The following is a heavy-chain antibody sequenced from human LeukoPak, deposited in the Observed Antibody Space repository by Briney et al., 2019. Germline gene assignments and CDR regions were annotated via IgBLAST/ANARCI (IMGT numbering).Heavy chain of an antibody. Sequence: GGSLRLSCAASGFTFSDHYMAWVRQAPGKGLEWVGRTRDKANSYTTEYAASVKGRFTISRDDSKNSLYLQMNSLKTEDTAVYYCAVGYCSGGSCSGNDGDYWGQGTLVTVSS. CDR3: AVGYCSGGSCSGNDGDY. D-gene: IGHD2-15*01. CDR2: TRDKANSYTT. J-gene: IGHJ4*02. V-gene: IGHV3-72*01. CDR1: GFTFSDHY.